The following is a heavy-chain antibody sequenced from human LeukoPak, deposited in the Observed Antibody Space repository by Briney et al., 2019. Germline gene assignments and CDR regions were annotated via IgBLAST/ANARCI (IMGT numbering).Heavy chain of an antibody. Sequence: SETLSLTCSVSGDSVSSYYWSWIRQPPGKGLEWIGYISSGNTNYNPSLKRRVTISVDTSKNQFSLSLHSVTAADTAVYYCARINYGDYNFYYYYMDVWGKGTTVTVSS. CDR3: ARINYGDYNFYYYYMDV. D-gene: IGHD4-17*01. CDR2: ISSGNT. V-gene: IGHV4-59*02. J-gene: IGHJ6*03. CDR1: GDSVSSYY.